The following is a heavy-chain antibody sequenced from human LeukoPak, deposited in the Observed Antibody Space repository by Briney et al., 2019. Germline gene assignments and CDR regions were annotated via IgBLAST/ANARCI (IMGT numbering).Heavy chain of an antibody. D-gene: IGHD2-21*01. V-gene: IGHV3-21*01. CDR3: ARDPIAGAFVI. CDR2: ISSSSSYI. CDR1: GFTFSSYS. J-gene: IGHJ3*02. Sequence: GGSLRLSCAASGFTFSSYSMNWVRQAPGKGLEWVSSISSSSSYIYYADSVKGRFTISRDNAKNSLYLQMNSLRAEDTAVYYCARDPIAGAFVIWGQGTMVTVSS.